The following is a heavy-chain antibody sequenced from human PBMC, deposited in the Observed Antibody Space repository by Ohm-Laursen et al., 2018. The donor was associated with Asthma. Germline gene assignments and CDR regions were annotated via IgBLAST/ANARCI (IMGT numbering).Heavy chain of an antibody. J-gene: IGHJ5*02. Sequence: ASVKVSCKASGYTFTSYAMNWVRQAPGQGLEWMGWINTNTGNPTYAQGFTGRFVFSLDTSVSTAYLQISSLKAEDTAVYYCASDPALYDSGSYSIARNWFDPWGQGTLVTVSS. D-gene: IGHD3-10*01. V-gene: IGHV7-4-1*02. CDR2: INTNTGNP. CDR3: ASDPALYDSGSYSIARNWFDP. CDR1: GYTFTSYA.